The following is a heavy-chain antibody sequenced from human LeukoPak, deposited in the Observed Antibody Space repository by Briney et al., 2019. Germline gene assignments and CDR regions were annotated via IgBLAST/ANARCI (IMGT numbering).Heavy chain of an antibody. CDR3: AHRPLSGYPFHY. J-gene: IGHJ4*02. CDR2: IYWDDDK. V-gene: IGHV2-5*02. Sequence: SGPTLVKPTQTLTLTCTFSGFSLSTSGVGVGWIRQPPGKALEWLALIYWDDDKRYSPSLKSRLTITKDTSKNQVVLTMTNMDPVDAATYYCAHRPLSGYPFHYWGQGTLATVSS. CDR1: GFSLSTSGVG. D-gene: IGHD3-22*01.